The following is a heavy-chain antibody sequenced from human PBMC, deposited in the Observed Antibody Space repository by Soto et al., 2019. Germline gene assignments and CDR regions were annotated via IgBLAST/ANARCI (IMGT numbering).Heavy chain of an antibody. J-gene: IGHJ4*02. CDR3: ALTAIDY. Sequence: QVQLVQSGAEVKKPGASVKVSCKASGYTFTTYGINWVRQAPGQGLEWMGWISAYTGNTNYAQKLQGRVTMTTDTSTSTGYMELRSLISDGTAMYYCALTAIDYWGQGTLVTVSS. D-gene: IGHD5-18*01. CDR2: ISAYTGNT. CDR1: GYTFTTYG. V-gene: IGHV1-18*01.